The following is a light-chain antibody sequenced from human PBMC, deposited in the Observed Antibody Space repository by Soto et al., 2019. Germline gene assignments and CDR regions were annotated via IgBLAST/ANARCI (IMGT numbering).Light chain of an antibody. Sequence: EIVMTQSPASLSVSPGETATLSCRASQSISNSLAWYQQKPGQAPSLLIYGASTRATGIPARFSGSGSGTEFTLTISSLQSEDSALYYCQQYNNWPPRTFGQGTKLDIK. V-gene: IGKV3-15*01. CDR1: QSISNS. CDR3: QQYNNWPPRT. CDR2: GAS. J-gene: IGKJ2*01.